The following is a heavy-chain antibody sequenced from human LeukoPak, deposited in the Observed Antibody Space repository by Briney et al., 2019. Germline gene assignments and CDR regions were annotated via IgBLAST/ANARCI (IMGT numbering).Heavy chain of an antibody. J-gene: IGHJ4*02. V-gene: IGHV3-7*01. CDR3: ASTVLLWFGESGWDYFDY. CDR2: MKQDGSEK. D-gene: IGHD3-10*01. CDR1: GFTFSSYW. Sequence: GGSLRLSCAASGFTFSSYWMSWVRQAPGKGLEWVANMKQDGSEKYYVDSVKGRFTISRDNAKNSLYLQMNSLRAEDTAVYYCASTVLLWFGESGWDYFDYWGQGTLVTVSS.